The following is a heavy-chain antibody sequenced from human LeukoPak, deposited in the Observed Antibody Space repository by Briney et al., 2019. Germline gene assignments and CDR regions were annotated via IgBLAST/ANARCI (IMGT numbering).Heavy chain of an antibody. CDR2: ISASGGST. V-gene: IGHV3-23*01. D-gene: IGHD5-12*01. CDR3: AKEYRGFDY. CDR1: GFTFSTYV. J-gene: IGHJ4*02. Sequence: PGGSLRLSCAASGFTFSTYVMSWVRQAPGQGLEWVSSISASGGSTYYADSVKGRFTISRDNSKNTLYLQMDSLRAEDTAVYFCAKEYRGFDYWGQGTLVTVSS.